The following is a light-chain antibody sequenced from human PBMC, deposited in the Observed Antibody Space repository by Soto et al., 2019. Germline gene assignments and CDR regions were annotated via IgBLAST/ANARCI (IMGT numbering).Light chain of an antibody. V-gene: IGKV3-15*01. Sequence: EIVLTQSPGTLSVSPGERVTLSCRASQSVSSSLAWYQQRPGQAPRLLIYDTSTRAAGISARFSGSGSGTEFTLTISSLQSEDFAVYYCQQYIDWPPGTFGQGTAVEIK. CDR1: QSVSSS. CDR2: DTS. CDR3: QQYIDWPPGT. J-gene: IGKJ1*01.